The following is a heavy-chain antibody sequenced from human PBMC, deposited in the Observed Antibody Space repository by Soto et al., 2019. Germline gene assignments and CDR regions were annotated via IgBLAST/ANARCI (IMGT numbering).Heavy chain of an antibody. CDR1: GYTFTSYD. V-gene: IGHV1-8*01. J-gene: IGHJ6*03. Sequence: GASVKVSCKASGYTFTSYDINWVRQATGQGLEWMGWMNPNSGNTGYAQKFQGRVTMTRNTSISTAYMELSSLRSEDTAVYYCATVASAGTSYYYYYMDGWGKGTTVTVSS. CDR3: ATVASAGTSYYYYYMDG. CDR2: MNPNSGNT. D-gene: IGHD6-13*01.